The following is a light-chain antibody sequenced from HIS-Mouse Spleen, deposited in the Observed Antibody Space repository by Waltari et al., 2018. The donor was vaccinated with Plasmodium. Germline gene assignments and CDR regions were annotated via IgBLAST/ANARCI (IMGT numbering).Light chain of an antibody. J-gene: IGKJ3*01. CDR3: QQYNNWSFT. V-gene: IGKV3-15*01. Sequence: EIVMTQSPATLPVSPGERATLSGRASQSVSSKLAWYQQKPGQAPRLLIYGASTRATGIPARFSGSGSGTEFTLTISSLQSEDFAVYYCQQYNNWSFTFGPGTKVDIK. CDR2: GAS. CDR1: QSVSSK.